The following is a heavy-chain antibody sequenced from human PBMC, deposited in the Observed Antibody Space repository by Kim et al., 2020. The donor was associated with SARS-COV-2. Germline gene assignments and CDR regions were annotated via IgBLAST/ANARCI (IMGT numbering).Heavy chain of an antibody. Sequence: ASVKVSCKASGYTFTSYAMHWVRQAPGQRLEWMGWINAGNGNTKYSQKFQGRVTITRDTSASTAYMELSSLRCEDTAVYYCARSPPITRVRGVIMPWFDPWGQGALVTVSS. V-gene: IGHV1-3*01. D-gene: IGHD3-10*01. CDR1: GYTFTSYA. CDR3: ARSPPITRVRGVIMPWFDP. J-gene: IGHJ5*02. CDR2: INAGNGNT.